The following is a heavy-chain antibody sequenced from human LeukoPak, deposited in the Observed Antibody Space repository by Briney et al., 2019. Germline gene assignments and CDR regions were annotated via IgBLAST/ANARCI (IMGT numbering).Heavy chain of an antibody. D-gene: IGHD3-22*01. Sequence: GGSLRLSCAASGFTFDDYGMSWVRQTPGKGLEWASGINWNGGSTGYADSVKGRFTISRDNAKNSLYLQMNSLRAEDTALYYCARGLTYYDSSGYFPWDYFDYWGQGTLVTVSS. V-gene: IGHV3-20*04. CDR1: GFTFDDYG. J-gene: IGHJ4*02. CDR2: INWNGGST. CDR3: ARGLTYYDSSGYFPWDYFDY.